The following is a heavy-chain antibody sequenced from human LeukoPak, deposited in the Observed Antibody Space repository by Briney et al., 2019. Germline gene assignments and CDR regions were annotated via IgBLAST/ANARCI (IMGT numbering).Heavy chain of an antibody. V-gene: IGHV4-39*07. Sequence: PSETLSLTCNVSGDSISSSNYYWGWIRQTPGKGLEWIGSIFYSGSTYYTPSLKSRFTMALDMSKNHFSLRLTSVTAADTAVYYCARQVAIVEPTDPNWFDSWGQGTLVTVSS. J-gene: IGHJ5*01. CDR3: ARQVAIVEPTDPNWFDS. CDR1: GDSISSSNYY. CDR2: IFYSGST. D-gene: IGHD1-26*01.